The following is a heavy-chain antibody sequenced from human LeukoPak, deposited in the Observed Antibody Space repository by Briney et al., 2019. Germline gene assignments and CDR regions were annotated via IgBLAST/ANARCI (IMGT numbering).Heavy chain of an antibody. J-gene: IGHJ3*02. V-gene: IGHV4-39*07. D-gene: IGHD2-21*02. CDR3: ARAVVVVTATPGAFDI. CDR2: IYYSGST. CDR1: GGSISSSSYY. Sequence: SETLSLTCTVSGGSISSSSYYWGWIRQPPGKGLEWIGSIYYSGSTYYNPSLKSRVTISVDTSKNQFSLKLSSVTAADTAVYYCARAVVVVTATPGAFDIWGQGTMVTVS.